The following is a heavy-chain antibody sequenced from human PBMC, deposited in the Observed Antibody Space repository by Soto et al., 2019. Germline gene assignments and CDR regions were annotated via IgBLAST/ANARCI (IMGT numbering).Heavy chain of an antibody. Sequence: GGSLRLSCAASGFTFSSYSMNWVRQAPGEGLEWVSSISSSSSYIYYADSVKGRFTISRDNAKNSLYLQMNSLRAEDTAVYYCAREKTELLSYYYGMDVWGQGTTVTVSS. J-gene: IGHJ6*02. CDR2: ISSSSSYI. V-gene: IGHV3-21*01. CDR1: GFTFSSYS. CDR3: AREKTELLSYYYGMDV. D-gene: IGHD1-7*01.